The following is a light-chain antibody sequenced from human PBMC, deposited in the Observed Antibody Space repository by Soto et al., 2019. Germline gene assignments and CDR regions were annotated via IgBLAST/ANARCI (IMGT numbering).Light chain of an antibody. J-gene: IGLJ2*01. CDR2: EGS. CDR1: SSDIGTYNL. Sequence: QSVLTQPASVSGSPGQSITISCTGTSSDIGTYNLVSWYQQDPGKAPKLMIYEGSKRPSGVSNRFSGSKSGNTASLTISGLQAEDEADYYCCSYATSDAVLFGGGTKLTVL. V-gene: IGLV2-23*01. CDR3: CSYATSDAVL.